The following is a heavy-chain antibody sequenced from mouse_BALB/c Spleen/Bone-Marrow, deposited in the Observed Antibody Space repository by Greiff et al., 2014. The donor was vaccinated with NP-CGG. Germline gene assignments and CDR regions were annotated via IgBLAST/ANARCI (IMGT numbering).Heavy chain of an antibody. CDR2: IWAGGST. V-gene: IGHV2-9*02. CDR3: ARDPIYYDYDWYFDV. J-gene: IGHJ1*01. D-gene: IGHD2-4*01. CDR1: GFSLTSYG. Sequence: VQLQQSGPGLVAPSQSLSITCTVSGFSLTSYGVHWVRQPPGKGLEWLGVIWAGGSTNYNSALMSRLSISKDNSKSQVFLKMNSLQTDDTAMCYCARDPIYYDYDWYFDVWGAGTTVTVSS.